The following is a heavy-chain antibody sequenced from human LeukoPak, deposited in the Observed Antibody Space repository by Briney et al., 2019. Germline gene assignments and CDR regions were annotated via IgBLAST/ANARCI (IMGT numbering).Heavy chain of an antibody. CDR1: RDNVSSNSAA. Sequence: SQTLSLTCAISRDNVSSNSAAWDCLSQSPSRSLDWLGRTYYRSKWYNDYAVSVKSRITINPDTYTNQSSLQLNSVTPEDTAVYYCARGTVDDFGWFDPWGQGTLVTVSS. J-gene: IGHJ5*02. V-gene: IGHV6-1*01. CDR3: ARGTVDDFGWFDP. CDR2: TYYRSKWYN. D-gene: IGHD3-3*01.